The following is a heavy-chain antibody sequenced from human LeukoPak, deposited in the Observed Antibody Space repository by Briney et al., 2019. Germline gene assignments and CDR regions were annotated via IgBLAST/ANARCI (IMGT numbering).Heavy chain of an antibody. V-gene: IGHV1-2*06. D-gene: IGHD6-19*01. CDR2: INPNSGGT. J-gene: IGHJ4*02. CDR3: ARSAGIAVAGAAAY. Sequence: ASVKVSCKASGYTFSGYNMHWVRQAPGQGLGWMGRINPNSGGTNYAQKFQGRITITRDTSTSTVNMELSGLRSDDTAVYYCARSAGIAVAGAAAYWGQGTLVTVSS. CDR1: GYTFSGYN.